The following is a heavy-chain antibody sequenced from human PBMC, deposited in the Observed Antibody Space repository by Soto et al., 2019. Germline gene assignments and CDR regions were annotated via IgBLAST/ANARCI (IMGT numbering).Heavy chain of an antibody. CDR1: GFTFSSYA. J-gene: IGHJ6*02. Sequence: SLRLSCAASGFTFSSYAMSWVRQAPGKGLEWVSAISGSGGSTYYADSVKGRFTISRDNSKNTLYLQMNSLRAEDTAVYYCAKDRHVLRFLESTYYYYGMDVWGQGTTVTVSS. CDR3: AKDRHVLRFLESTYYYYGMDV. V-gene: IGHV3-23*01. CDR2: ISGSGGST. D-gene: IGHD3-3*01.